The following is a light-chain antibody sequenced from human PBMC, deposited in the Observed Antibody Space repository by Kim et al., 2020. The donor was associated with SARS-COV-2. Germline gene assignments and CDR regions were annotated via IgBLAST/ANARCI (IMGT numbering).Light chain of an antibody. V-gene: IGKV3-15*01. J-gene: IGKJ2*01. CDR3: QQYNNWPPFT. Sequence: VSPGERATLSCRASQSVRNNLAWYQQTPGQAPRLLIYGASTRATGIPARFSGSGSGTEFTLIISSLQSKDFAVYYCQQYNNWPPFTFGQGTKLEI. CDR2: GAS. CDR1: QSVRNN.